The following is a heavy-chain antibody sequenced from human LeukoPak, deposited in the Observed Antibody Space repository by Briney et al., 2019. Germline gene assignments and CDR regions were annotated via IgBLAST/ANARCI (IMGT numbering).Heavy chain of an antibody. CDR3: ARAEPGYSSSWYNSGGMDV. Sequence: PGGSLRLSCAASGFTFSSYAMSWVRQAPGKWLEWVSAISGSGGSTYYADSVKGRFTISRDNSKNTLYLQMNSLRAEDTAVYYCARAEPGYSSSWYNSGGMDVWGQGTTVTVSS. D-gene: IGHD6-13*01. CDR2: ISGSGGST. V-gene: IGHV3-23*01. J-gene: IGHJ6*02. CDR1: GFTFSSYA.